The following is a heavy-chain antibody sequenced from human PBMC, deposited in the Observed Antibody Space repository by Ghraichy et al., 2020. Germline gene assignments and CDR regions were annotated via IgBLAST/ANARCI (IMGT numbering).Heavy chain of an antibody. CDR1: GGSISSSTYY. J-gene: IGHJ4*02. CDR2: VYYSGST. V-gene: IGHV4-39*01. D-gene: IGHD1-26*01. Sequence: SETLSLTCTVSGGSISSSTYYWDWIRQPPGKGLEWIGSVYYSGSTYYNPSLKSRVTISVDTSKNQFSLKLSSVTAADTAVYYCARLQKRDGTDYWGQGTLVTVSS. CDR3: ARLQKRDGTDY.